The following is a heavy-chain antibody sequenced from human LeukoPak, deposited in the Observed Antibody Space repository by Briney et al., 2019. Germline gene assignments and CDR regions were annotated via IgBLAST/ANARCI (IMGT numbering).Heavy chain of an antibody. CDR2: IYYSGST. D-gene: IGHD6-13*01. Sequence: PSETLSLTCTVSGYSISSGYYWSWIRQPPGKGLEWIGYIYYSGSTNNNPSLKSRVTISLDTSKNQFSLKLRSVTAADTAVYFCAKGGYSSSWGNYYYYMDVWGKGTTVTVPS. CDR3: AKGGYSSSWGNYYYYMDV. V-gene: IGHV4-61*01. CDR1: GYSISSGYY. J-gene: IGHJ6*03.